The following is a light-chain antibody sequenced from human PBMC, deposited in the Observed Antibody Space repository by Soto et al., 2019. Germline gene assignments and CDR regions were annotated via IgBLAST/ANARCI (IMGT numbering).Light chain of an antibody. CDR2: RNN. CDR3: AAWDDSLSGREV. CDR1: SSNIGSNY. V-gene: IGLV1-47*01. J-gene: IGLJ2*01. Sequence: QLVLTQPPSASGTPGQRVTISCSGSSSNIGSNYVYWYQQLPGTAPKLLIYRNNQRPSGVPDRFSGSKSGTSASLAISGLRSEDEADYYCAAWDDSLSGREVFGGGTKLTDL.